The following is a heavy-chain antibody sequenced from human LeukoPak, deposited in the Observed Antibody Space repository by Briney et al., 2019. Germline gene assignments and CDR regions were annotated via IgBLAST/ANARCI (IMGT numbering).Heavy chain of an antibody. D-gene: IGHD2-8*01. CDR1: GFTFSSYW. CDR2: IEQDGSEK. V-gene: IGHV3-7*01. Sequence: PGGSLRLSCAASGFTFSSYWMSWVRQAPGKGLEWVANIEQDGSEKYYVDSVKGRFTISRDNAKNSLYLQMNSLRAEDTAVYYCARIVLMVYAHHDAFDIWGQGTMVTVSS. CDR3: ARIVLMVYAHHDAFDI. J-gene: IGHJ3*02.